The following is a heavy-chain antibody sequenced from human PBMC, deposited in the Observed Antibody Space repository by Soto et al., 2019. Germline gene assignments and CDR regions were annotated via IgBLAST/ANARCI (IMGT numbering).Heavy chain of an antibody. Sequence: GGSLRLSCAASGFTFSDYYMSWIRQAPGKGLEWVSYISSSGSTIYYADSVKGRFTISRDNAKNSLYLQMNSLRAEDTAVHYCARDDSTNGVYFIDYWGQGTLVTVSS. CDR2: ISSSGSTI. D-gene: IGHD2-8*01. CDR1: GFTFSDYY. V-gene: IGHV3-11*01. CDR3: ARDDSTNGVYFIDY. J-gene: IGHJ4*02.